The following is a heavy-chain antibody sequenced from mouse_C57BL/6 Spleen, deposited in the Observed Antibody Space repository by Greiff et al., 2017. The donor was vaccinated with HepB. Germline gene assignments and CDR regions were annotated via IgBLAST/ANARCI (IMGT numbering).Heavy chain of an antibody. D-gene: IGHD2-4*01. CDR2: IDPSDSYT. J-gene: IGHJ3*01. Sequence: QVQLQQPGAELVKPGASVKLSCKASGYTFTSYWMQWVKQRPGQGLEWIGEIDPSDSYTNYNQKFKGKATLTVDTSSSTAYMQLSSLTSEDSAVYYCARRQGGWDYDDWFAYWGQGTLVTVSA. CDR3: ARRQGGWDYDDWFAY. CDR1: GYTFTSYW. V-gene: IGHV1-50*01.